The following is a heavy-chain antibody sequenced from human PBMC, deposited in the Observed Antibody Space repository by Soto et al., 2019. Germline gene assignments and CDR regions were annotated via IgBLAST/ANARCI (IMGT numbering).Heavy chain of an antibody. V-gene: IGHV4-30-4*01. CDR1: GDSISNLDYF. CDR2: IYKSATT. J-gene: IGHJ5*01. CDR3: ARGRYCLTGRCFPNWFDS. D-gene: IGHD7-27*01. Sequence: SETLSLTCSVSGDSISNLDYFWAWIRQPPGQALEYIGYIYKSATTYYNPSFESRVAISVDTSKSQFSLNVTSVTAADTAVYFCARGRYCLTGRCFPNWFDSWGQGALVTISS.